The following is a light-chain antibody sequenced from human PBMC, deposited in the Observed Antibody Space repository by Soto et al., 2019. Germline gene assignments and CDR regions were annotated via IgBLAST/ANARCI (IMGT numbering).Light chain of an antibody. Sequence: QFALTQPPSVSAAPGQKVTISGSGTSSNIGGNSVSWYQQLPGTAPKLLIYDDNKRPSGIPDRFSGSKSGTSATLGITGFQTGDEADYYCGSWDSSLSAYVFGTGTKVTVL. CDR1: SSNIGGNS. CDR3: GSWDSSLSAYV. J-gene: IGLJ1*01. V-gene: IGLV1-51*01. CDR2: DDN.